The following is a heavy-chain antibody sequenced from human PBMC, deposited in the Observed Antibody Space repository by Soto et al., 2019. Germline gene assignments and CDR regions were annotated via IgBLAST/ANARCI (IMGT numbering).Heavy chain of an antibody. Sequence: GGSLRLSCAASGFTFSSYSMNWVRQAPGKGLEWVSYISSSSSTIYYADSVKGRFTISRDNAKNSQYLQMNSLRAEDTAVYYCARDSSGHPASRNSGSYYYYYYMDVWGKGTTVTVSS. V-gene: IGHV3-48*01. CDR3: ARDSSGHPASRNSGSYYYYYYMDV. D-gene: IGHD3-10*01. CDR2: ISSSSSTI. CDR1: GFTFSSYS. J-gene: IGHJ6*03.